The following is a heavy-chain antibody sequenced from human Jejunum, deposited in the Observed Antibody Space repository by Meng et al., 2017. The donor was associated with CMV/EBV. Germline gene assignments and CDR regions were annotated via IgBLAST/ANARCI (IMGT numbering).Heavy chain of an antibody. V-gene: IGHV7-4-1*02. D-gene: IGHD5-24*01. CDR1: GYTFTRYH. Sequence: QVEVVISGSELKHPGASVQGSCKASGYTFTRYHMNWVRQAPGQGLERMGWINTNTGNPTYAQGFTGRFVFSLDTSVSTAYLQINSLRADDTAVYYCARDSPLDGYSLLDYWGQGTLVTVSS. CDR3: ARDSPLDGYSLLDY. CDR2: INTNTGNP. J-gene: IGHJ4*02.